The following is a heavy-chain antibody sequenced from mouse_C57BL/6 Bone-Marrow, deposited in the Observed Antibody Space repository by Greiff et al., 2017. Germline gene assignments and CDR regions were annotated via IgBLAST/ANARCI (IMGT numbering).Heavy chain of an antibody. CDR3: ARDYGSSYWDFDV. J-gene: IGHJ1*03. V-gene: IGHV1-85*01. Sequence: VQLQQSGPELVKPGASVKLSCTASGYTFTSYDLNWVKQRPGQGLEWIGWIYPRDGSTKYNEKFKGKATLTVDTSSSTAYMELHSLTSEDSAVYFCARDYGSSYWDFDVWGTGTTVTVSS. D-gene: IGHD1-1*01. CDR2: IYPRDGST. CDR1: GYTFTSYD.